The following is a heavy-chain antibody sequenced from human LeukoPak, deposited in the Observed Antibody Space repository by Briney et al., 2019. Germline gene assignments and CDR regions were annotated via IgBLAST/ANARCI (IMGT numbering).Heavy chain of an antibody. Sequence: SETLSLTCTVSGGSISSSGYYWGWIRQRAGKGLEWIGGMYYTGRTYFNPSLKTRVTISVDTSKSQFSLKLTSVTAADTAVYFCARLTDYFHSSGSYYFDYWGREPWSPSPQ. CDR3: ARLTDYFHSSGSYYFDY. CDR2: MYYTGRT. CDR1: GGSISSSGYY. J-gene: IGHJ4*02. V-gene: IGHV4-39*01. D-gene: IGHD3-22*01.